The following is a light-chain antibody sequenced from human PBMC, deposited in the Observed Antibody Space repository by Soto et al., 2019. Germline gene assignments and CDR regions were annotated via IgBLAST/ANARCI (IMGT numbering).Light chain of an antibody. CDR3: PQYNNWPRGT. J-gene: IGKJ2*01. Sequence: EIVMTQSPATLSVSPGERATLSCRASQSVSSNLAWYQQKPGQAPRLLIYGASTRATGIPARFSGSGSGTEFTLTISSLQSDDFAVYSCPQYNNWPRGTFGQGTKLEIK. CDR2: GAS. CDR1: QSVSSN. V-gene: IGKV3-15*01.